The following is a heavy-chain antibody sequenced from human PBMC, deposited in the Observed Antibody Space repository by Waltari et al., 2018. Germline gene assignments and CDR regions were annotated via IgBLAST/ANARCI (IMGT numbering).Heavy chain of an antibody. V-gene: IGHV3-53*01. CDR2: IYSGGST. J-gene: IGHJ3*02. CDR3: ATYPLNWGSREEAFDI. CDR1: GFTVSRNY. Sequence: EVQLVESGGGLIQPGGSLRLSCAASGFTVSRNYMSWVRQAPGKGLEWVSVIYSGGSTYYADSVKGRFTISRDNSKNTLYLQMNSLRAEDTAVYYCATYPLNWGSREEAFDIWGQGTMVTVSS. D-gene: IGHD7-27*01.